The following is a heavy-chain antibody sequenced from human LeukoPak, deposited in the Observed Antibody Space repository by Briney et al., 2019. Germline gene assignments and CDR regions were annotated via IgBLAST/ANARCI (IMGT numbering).Heavy chain of an antibody. D-gene: IGHD6-6*01. J-gene: IGHJ5*02. V-gene: IGHV4-59*12. Sequence: SETLSLTCTVSGGSISSYYWSWIRQPPGKGLEWIGYIYYSGSTSYNPSLKSRVTISVDKSKNQFSLKLSSVTAADTAVYYCARVNSNSRRWFDPWGQGTLVTVSS. CDR2: IYYSGST. CDR1: GGSISSYY. CDR3: ARVNSNSRRWFDP.